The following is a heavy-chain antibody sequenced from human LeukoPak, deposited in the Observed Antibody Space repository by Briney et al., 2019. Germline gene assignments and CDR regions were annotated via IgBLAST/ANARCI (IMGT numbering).Heavy chain of an antibody. D-gene: IGHD6-13*01. J-gene: IGHJ4*02. V-gene: IGHV4-59*01. CDR1: GGSIRSYY. Sequence: SETLSLTCTVSGGSIRSYYWSWIRQPPGKGLEWIGYIYYSGTTNYNPSLKSRVTISVATSKNQFSLKLSSVTAADTAVYYCARGVYIAAAQYGYWGQGTLVTVSS. CDR2: IYYSGTT. CDR3: ARGVYIAAAQYGY.